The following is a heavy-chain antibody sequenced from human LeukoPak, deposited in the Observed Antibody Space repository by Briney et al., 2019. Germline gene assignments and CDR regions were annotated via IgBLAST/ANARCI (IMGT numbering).Heavy chain of an antibody. CDR3: ARDREYYDSSFKGPDSFDY. J-gene: IGHJ4*02. CDR1: GFTFSNYA. CDR2: ISSSGSTI. Sequence: GGSLRLSCAASGFTFSNYAMSWVRQAPGKGLEWVSYISSSGSTIYYADSVKGRFTISRDNAKNSLYLQMNSLRAEDTAVYYCARDREYYDSSFKGPDSFDYWGQGTLVIVSS. D-gene: IGHD3-22*01. V-gene: IGHV3-48*03.